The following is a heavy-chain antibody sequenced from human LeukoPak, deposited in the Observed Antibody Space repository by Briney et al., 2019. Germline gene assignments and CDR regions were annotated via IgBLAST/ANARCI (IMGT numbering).Heavy chain of an antibody. Sequence: GGSLRLSCTGSGFTFGDHSMSWVRQAPGKGLEWIGIITSKPFGETSHYAASVSGRFTFSRDDSKSIAYLQMNSLKTEDTAVYYCARHDGMILPVWGQGTLVTVSS. CDR2: ITSKPFGETS. CDR1: GFTFGDHS. CDR3: ARHDGMILPV. V-gene: IGHV3-49*04. D-gene: IGHD3/OR15-3a*01. J-gene: IGHJ4*02.